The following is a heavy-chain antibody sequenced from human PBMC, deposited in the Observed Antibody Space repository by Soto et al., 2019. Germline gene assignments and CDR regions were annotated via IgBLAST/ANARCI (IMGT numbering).Heavy chain of an antibody. J-gene: IGHJ4*02. Sequence: EVQLVESGGGLVQPGGSLKLSCAASGFTFSGSTMHWVRPASGKGLEWVGRVRIKANNYATAYAASVKGRFTISRDDSKNTAYLQMNSLKTEDTAVYYCTSSTYYFDHWGQGTLVAVSS. V-gene: IGHV3-73*02. CDR1: GFTFSGST. CDR3: TSSTYYFDH. CDR2: VRIKANNYAT.